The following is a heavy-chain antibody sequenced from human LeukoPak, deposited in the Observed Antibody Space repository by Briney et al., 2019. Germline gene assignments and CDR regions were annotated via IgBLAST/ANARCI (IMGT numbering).Heavy chain of an antibody. J-gene: IGHJ4*01. CDR3: TTLWFGA. V-gene: IGHV3-74*01. CDR1: GFTFSSHW. D-gene: IGHD3-10*01. Sequence: PGGSLRLSCVASGFTFSSHWMHWVRQAPGKGLVWISRIDSGGSSTTYTASVKGRFTISRDNAKNTLHLQMNSLEDDDTGLYYCTTLWFGAWGRGTLVTVSS. CDR2: IDSGGSST.